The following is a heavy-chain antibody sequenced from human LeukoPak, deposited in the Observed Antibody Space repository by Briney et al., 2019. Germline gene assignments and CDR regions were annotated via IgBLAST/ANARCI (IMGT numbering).Heavy chain of an antibody. J-gene: IGHJ5*02. CDR2: ISSSGSTI. CDR1: GFTFNSYE. CDR3: AREYSYGNWFDP. V-gene: IGHV3-48*03. D-gene: IGHD5-18*01. Sequence: GGSLRLSCAASGFTFNSYEMNWVRQAPGKGLEWVSCISSSGSTIYYADSVKGRFTISRDNAKNSLYLQMNSLRAEDTAVYYCAREYSYGNWFDPWGQGTLVTVSS.